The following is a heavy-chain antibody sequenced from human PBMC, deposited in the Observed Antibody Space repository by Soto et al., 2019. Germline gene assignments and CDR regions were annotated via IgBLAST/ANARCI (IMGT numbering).Heavy chain of an antibody. D-gene: IGHD3-3*01. Sequence: GGSLRLSCAASGFTFSSYGMHWVRQAPGKGLEWVAVIWYDGSNKYYADSVKGRFTISRDNSKNTLYLQMNSLRAEDTAVYYCARVPTPDYDFWSGYYTSDYWGQGTLVTVSS. CDR1: GFTFSSYG. CDR2: IWYDGSNK. CDR3: ARVPTPDYDFWSGYYTSDY. V-gene: IGHV3-33*01. J-gene: IGHJ4*02.